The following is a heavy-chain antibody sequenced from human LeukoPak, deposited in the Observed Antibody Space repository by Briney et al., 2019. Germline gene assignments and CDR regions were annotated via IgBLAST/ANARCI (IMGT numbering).Heavy chain of an antibody. CDR2: ISGSGGST. D-gene: IGHD3-3*01. Sequence: TGGSLRLSCAASGFTFSSYAMSWVRQAPGKGLERVSAISGSGGSTYYADSVKGRFTISRDNSKNTLYLQMNSLRAEDTAVYYCAKAPSPVLRFLEWLNGIDYWGQGTLVTVSS. V-gene: IGHV3-23*01. CDR1: GFTFSSYA. J-gene: IGHJ4*02. CDR3: AKAPSPVLRFLEWLNGIDY.